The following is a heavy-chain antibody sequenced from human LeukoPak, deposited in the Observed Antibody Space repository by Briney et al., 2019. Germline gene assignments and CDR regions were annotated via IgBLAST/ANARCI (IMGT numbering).Heavy chain of an antibody. CDR3: ARVSAYFDY. CDR2: IKQDGSEK. J-gene: IGHJ4*02. D-gene: IGHD2-2*01. CDR1: GFTFTSYW. V-gene: IGHV3-7*04. Sequence: GGSLRLSCAASGFTFTSYWMSWVPQAPGKGLEWLANIKQDGSEKYYVDSVKGRFTIFRDNAKNSLYLQMNSLRAEDTAVYYCARVSAYFDYWGQGTLVTVSS.